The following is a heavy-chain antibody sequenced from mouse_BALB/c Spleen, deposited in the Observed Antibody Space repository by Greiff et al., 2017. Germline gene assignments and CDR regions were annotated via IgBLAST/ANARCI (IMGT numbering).Heavy chain of an antibody. CDR2: ISNLAYSI. CDR1: GFPFRTYG. D-gene: IGHD4-1*01. J-gene: IGHJ2*01. V-gene: IGHV5-15*02. CDR3: ARGTGTFDY. Sequence: DVHLVESGGGLFRPGGSRNLSVPASGFPFRTYGRAWVRQAPGKGPEWVAFISNLAYSIYYADTVTGRFTISRENAKNTLYLEMSSLRSEDTAMYYCARGTGTFDYWGQGTTLTVSS.